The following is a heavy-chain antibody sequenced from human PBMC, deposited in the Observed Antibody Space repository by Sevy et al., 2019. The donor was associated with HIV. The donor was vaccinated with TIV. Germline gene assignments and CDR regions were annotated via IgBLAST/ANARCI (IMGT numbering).Heavy chain of an antibody. Sequence: GGSLRLSCAASGFTLSNYGMHWVRQVPGRGLEWLTFIRYDGSDKYYAASVKGRFTISRDDSKKTLYLQMDSLSAEDTAIYYGAKDLAGPGRRYFDYWGQGTLVTVSS. J-gene: IGHJ4*02. CDR2: IRYDGSDK. CDR1: GFTLSNYG. V-gene: IGHV3-30*02. CDR3: AKDLAGPGRRYFDY. D-gene: IGHD6-13*01.